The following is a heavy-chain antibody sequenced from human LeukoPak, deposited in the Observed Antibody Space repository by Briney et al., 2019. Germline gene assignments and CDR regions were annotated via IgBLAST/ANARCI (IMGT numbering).Heavy chain of an antibody. CDR1: GFSFSSYW. J-gene: IGHJ5*02. V-gene: IGHV3-74*01. Sequence: GGSLRLSCAASGFSFSSYWMQGVREAPREGLLWGSRINTDVSSRSYADSVKGRFTISRDNAKNTLYLQMNSLRAEDTALYYCARGVYGGNTNWFDPWGQGTLVTVSS. CDR3: ARGVYGGNTNWFDP. CDR2: INTDVSSR. D-gene: IGHD4-23*01.